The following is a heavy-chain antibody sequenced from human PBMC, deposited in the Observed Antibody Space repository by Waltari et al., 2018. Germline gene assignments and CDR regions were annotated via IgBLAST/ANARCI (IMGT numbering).Heavy chain of an antibody. CDR3: ARVRERYYYDSSGYYYGFDY. D-gene: IGHD3-22*01. CDR2: IYYSGST. J-gene: IGHJ4*02. CDR1: GGSISSSSYY. V-gene: IGHV4-39*07. Sequence: QLQLQESGPGLVKPSETLSLTCTVSGGSISSSSYYWGWIRQPPGKGLEWIGSIYYSGSTYYNPSLKSRVTISVDTSKNQFSLKLSSVTAADTAVYYCARVRERYYYDSSGYYYGFDYWGQGTLVTVSS.